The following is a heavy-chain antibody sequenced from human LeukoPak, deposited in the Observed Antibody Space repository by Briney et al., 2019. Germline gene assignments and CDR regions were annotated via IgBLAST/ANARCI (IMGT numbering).Heavy chain of an antibody. CDR1: GFTFSNYA. J-gene: IGHJ6*02. CDR2: ISNSGVTT. Sequence: PGGSLRLSCAASGFTFSNYAMTWVRQAPGKGLEWVSVISNSGVTTYYADSVKGRFTISRDNSINTLYLQMNSLRAEDTAVYYCARDRITMVRGVMDLYYYYYGMDVWGQGTTVTVSS. CDR3: ARDRITMVRGVMDLYYYYYGMDV. D-gene: IGHD3-10*01. V-gene: IGHV3-23*01.